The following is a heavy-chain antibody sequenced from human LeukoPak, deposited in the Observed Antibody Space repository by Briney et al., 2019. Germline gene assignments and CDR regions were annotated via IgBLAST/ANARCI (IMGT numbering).Heavy chain of an antibody. Sequence: GRSLRLSCAASAFTVSSYGMDSVRQPPGKGLALVSRINSDWTSTSYAESLKGRFTISRDNAKDTLYLQMNSLRAEDTAVYYCARAVGGGTTYYFDYWGQGTMVTVSS. J-gene: IGHJ4*02. CDR1: AFTVSSYG. V-gene: IGHV3-74*01. D-gene: IGHD1-26*01. CDR3: ARAVGGGTTYYFDY. CDR2: INSDWTST.